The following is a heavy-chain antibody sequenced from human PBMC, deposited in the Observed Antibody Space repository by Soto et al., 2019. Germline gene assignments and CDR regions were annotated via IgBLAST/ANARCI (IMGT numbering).Heavy chain of an antibody. CDR1: GFTFSSYA. CDR2: ISGSGGST. V-gene: IGHV3-23*01. D-gene: IGHD3-9*01. CDR3: AKNLDILTGYYSHYFDY. J-gene: IGHJ4*02. Sequence: GGSLRLSCAASGFTFSSYAMSWVRQAPGKGLEWVSAISGSGGSTYYADSVKGRFTISRDNSKNTLYLQMNSLRDDDTAVYYCAKNLDILTGYYSHYFDYWGQGTLVTVSS.